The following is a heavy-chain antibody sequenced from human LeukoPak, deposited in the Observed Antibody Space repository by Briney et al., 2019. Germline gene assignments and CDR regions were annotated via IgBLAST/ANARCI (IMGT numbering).Heavy chain of an antibody. V-gene: IGHV1-8*03. CDR1: GYTFTSYD. J-gene: IGHJ6*03. CDR2: MNPSSGST. CDR3: ARGRSAMRMDV. Sequence: ASVKVSCKXSGYTFTSYDINWGRQATGQGLEWMGRMNPSSGSTGYSKKFQSRVTTTRNNSISTAYMELITLRSEDTAVYYCARGRSAMRMDVWGKGTTVTVS. D-gene: IGHD2-2*01.